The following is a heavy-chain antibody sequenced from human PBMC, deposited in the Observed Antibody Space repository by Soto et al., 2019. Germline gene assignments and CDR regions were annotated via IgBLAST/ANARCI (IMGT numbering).Heavy chain of an antibody. J-gene: IGHJ3*02. D-gene: IGHD3-10*01. V-gene: IGHV4-4*02. CDR2: IYHSGSI. Sequence: QVQLQESGPGLVKPSGTLSLTCTVSNASISSRKWWTWVRQTPGKGLEWIGEIYHSGSINHNPSLKCRVTMSVVKSNNQFSLKMTSVTAADTAVYYCASKFGELLADAFDIWGQGTVVTVSS. CDR3: ASKFGELLADAFDI. CDR1: NASISSRKW.